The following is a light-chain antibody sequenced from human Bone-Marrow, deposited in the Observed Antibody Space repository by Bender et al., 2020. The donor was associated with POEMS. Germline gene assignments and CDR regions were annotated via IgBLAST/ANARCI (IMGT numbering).Light chain of an antibody. V-gene: IGLV1-36*01. CDR1: SSNIGNHG. CDR2: YDD. Sequence: QSLLTQPPSASGTPGQRVVISCSGSSSNIGNHGVNWYQQLPGEAPKLLIYYDDLLTPGVSDRFSASKSGTSASLAISELQSEDEALYYCSAWDDSLSGWVFGGGTKLTVL. CDR3: SAWDDSLSGWV. J-gene: IGLJ3*02.